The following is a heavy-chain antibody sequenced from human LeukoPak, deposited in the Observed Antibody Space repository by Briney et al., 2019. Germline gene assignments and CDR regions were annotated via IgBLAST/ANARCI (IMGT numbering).Heavy chain of an antibody. J-gene: IGHJ3*02. CDR3: ARPCSSTSCSDKDAFDI. CDR2: IYYSGST. D-gene: IGHD2-2*01. V-gene: IGHV4-39*01. Sequence: SETLSLTCTASGGSISSSSYYWGWIRQPPGKGLEWIGSIYYSGSTYYNPSLKSRVTISVDTSKNQFSLKLSSVTAADTAVYYCARPCSSTSCSDKDAFDIWGQGTMVTVSS. CDR1: GGSISSSSYY.